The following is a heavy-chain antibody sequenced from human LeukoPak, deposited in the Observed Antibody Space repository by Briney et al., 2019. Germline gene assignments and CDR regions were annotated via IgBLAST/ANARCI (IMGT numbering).Heavy chain of an antibody. CDR3: ARGVTKPDPIVEVPAATRVAQAFDD. CDR1: GASSSDYD. V-gene: IGHV4-34*01. CDR2: TNHSVST. Sequence: PSETLSPTCAIDGASSSDYDWNWIRQPPGRGPEWIGETNHSVSTNCNPSLKSRVTISVATSKTQFSLTLTSVTAADTAVYYCARGVTKPDPIVEVPAATRVAQAFDDWGQGSLVTVS. D-gene: IGHD2-2*01. J-gene: IGHJ4*02.